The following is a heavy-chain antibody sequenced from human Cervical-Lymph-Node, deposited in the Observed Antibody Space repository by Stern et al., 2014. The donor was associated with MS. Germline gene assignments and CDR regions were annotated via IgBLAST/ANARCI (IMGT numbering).Heavy chain of an antibody. CDR2: VYYSGPT. D-gene: IGHD2-8*02. V-gene: IGHV4-39*01. CDR3: AKHACTGAACPFDL. J-gene: IGHJ4*02. CDR1: GDSISSYTHY. Sequence: QLQESGPGLVKPSETLSLTCAVSGDSISSYTHYWAWIRQPPGKGLEWIGSVYYSGPTYNTPPHKSPATISLNTSKNHSSLGLTSVTAADTAVYYCAKHACTGAACPFDLWGQGTLVTVSS.